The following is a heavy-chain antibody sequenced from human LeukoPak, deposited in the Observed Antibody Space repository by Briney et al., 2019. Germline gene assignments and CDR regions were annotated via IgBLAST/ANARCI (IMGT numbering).Heavy chain of an antibody. CDR3: ARARSGHWWGAFDI. CDR1: GFTVSSFE. V-gene: IGHV3-48*03. Sequence: PGGSLRLSCAASGFTVSSFEINWVRQAPGKGLQWVSYISSSGSTMQYADSVKGRFTITRDNAKNSLYLQMNSLRGEDTAVYYCARARSGHWWGAFDIWGQGTMVTVSS. J-gene: IGHJ3*02. CDR2: ISSSGSTM. D-gene: IGHD1-26*01.